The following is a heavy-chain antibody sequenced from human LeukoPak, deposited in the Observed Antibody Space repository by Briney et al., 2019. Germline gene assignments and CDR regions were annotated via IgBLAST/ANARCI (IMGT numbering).Heavy chain of an antibody. Sequence: GGSLRLSCVGSGFTFSSYWMSWVRQAPGKGLEWVANIKQDGSEKYYVDSVKGRFTISRDNAKNSLYLQMDSLRAEDTAMYYCARRRGMGSLDYWGQGTLVTASS. D-gene: IGHD2-8*01. V-gene: IGHV3-7*03. CDR1: GFTFSSYW. CDR2: IKQDGSEK. J-gene: IGHJ4*02. CDR3: ARRRGMGSLDY.